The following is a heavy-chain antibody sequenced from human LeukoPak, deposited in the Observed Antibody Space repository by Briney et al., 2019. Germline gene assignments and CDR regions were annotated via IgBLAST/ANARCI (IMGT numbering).Heavy chain of an antibody. CDR2: ISGSGGRT. Sequence: GGSLRLSCAASGFTFSGFAMSWVRQAPGKGLEWVSTISGSGGRTYYADSVKGRFTISRDNSKNTLYLQMNILRAEDTAVYYCSKEGYCSSTSCGNGMDVWGQGTTVTVSS. V-gene: IGHV3-23*01. J-gene: IGHJ6*02. CDR3: SKEGYCSSTSCGNGMDV. D-gene: IGHD2-2*01. CDR1: GFTFSGFA.